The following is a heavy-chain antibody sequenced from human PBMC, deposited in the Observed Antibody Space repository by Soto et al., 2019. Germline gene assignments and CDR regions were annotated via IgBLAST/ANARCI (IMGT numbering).Heavy chain of an antibody. D-gene: IGHD3-10*01. V-gene: IGHV3-23*01. Sequence: EVQLLESGGGLVHPVGSLRLSCAASGFTFSSYAMSWVRQAPGKGLEWGSAIRGSGGSTYYADSVKSRFTISRDNSKNTLYLQMNSLRAEDTAVYYCAKVEVGIYGSGRDNWFDPWGQGTLVTVSS. CDR3: AKVEVGIYGSGRDNWFDP. J-gene: IGHJ5*02. CDR1: GFTFSSYA. CDR2: IRGSGGST.